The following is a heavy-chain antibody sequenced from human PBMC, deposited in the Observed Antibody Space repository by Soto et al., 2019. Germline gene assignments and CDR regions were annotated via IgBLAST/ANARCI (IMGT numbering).Heavy chain of an antibody. V-gene: IGHV3-74*01. CDR1: GFTFSSYW. CDR3: ARGKQQLAPYYYYYGMDV. D-gene: IGHD6-13*01. J-gene: IGHJ6*02. Sequence: PGGSLRLSCAASGFTFSSYWMHWVRQAPGKGLVWVSRINSDGSSTSYADSVKGRFTISRDNAKNTLYLQMNSLRAEDTAVYYCARGKQQLAPYYYYYGMDVWGQGTTVTVSS. CDR2: INSDGSST.